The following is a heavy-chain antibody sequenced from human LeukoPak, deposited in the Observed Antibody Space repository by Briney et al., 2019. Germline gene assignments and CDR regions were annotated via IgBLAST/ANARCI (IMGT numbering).Heavy chain of an antibody. D-gene: IGHD1-26*01. Sequence: ASVKVSCKASGYTFTSYYMHWVRQAPGQGLEWMGLINPSGGSTGYAQKFQGRVTMTRDMSTSTDYMELSSLRSEDTAIYYCARDNSVGDNAWWFDPWGQGTLVTVSS. J-gene: IGHJ5*02. CDR2: INPSGGST. V-gene: IGHV1-46*01. CDR3: ARDNSVGDNAWWFDP. CDR1: GYTFTSYY.